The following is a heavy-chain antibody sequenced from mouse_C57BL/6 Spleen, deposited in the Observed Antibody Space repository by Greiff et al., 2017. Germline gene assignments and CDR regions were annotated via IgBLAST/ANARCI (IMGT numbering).Heavy chain of an antibody. D-gene: IGHD2-5*01. CDR1: GYTFTDYY. J-gene: IGHJ3*01. CDR3: ARSVSNYGDWFAY. Sequence: QVQLQQSGPELVKPGASVKISCKASGYTFTDYYINWVKQRPGQGLEWIGWIFPGGGSTYYNEKFKGKATLTVDKSSRTAYMLLSSLTSEDSAVYFCARSVSNYGDWFAYWGQGTLVTVSA. V-gene: IGHV1-75*01. CDR2: IFPGGGST.